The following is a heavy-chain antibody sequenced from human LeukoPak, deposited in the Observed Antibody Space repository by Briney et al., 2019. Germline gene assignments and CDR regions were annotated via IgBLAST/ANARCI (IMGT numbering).Heavy chain of an antibody. V-gene: IGHV1-69*05. J-gene: IGHJ4*02. CDR1: GGTFSSYA. Sequence: SVKVSCKASGGTFSSYAISWVRQAPGQGLEWMGGIIPIFGTANYAQKFQGRVTITTDESTSTAYVELSSLRSEDTAVYYCARVRSYGYLIFDYWGQGTLVTVSS. CDR3: ARVRSYGYLIFDY. D-gene: IGHD5-18*01. CDR2: IIPIFGTA.